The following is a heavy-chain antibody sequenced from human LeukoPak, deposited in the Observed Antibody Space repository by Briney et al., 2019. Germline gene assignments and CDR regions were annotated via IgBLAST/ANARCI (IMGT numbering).Heavy chain of an antibody. CDR2: ISSRGSTI. J-gene: IGHJ4*02. Sequence: GGSLKLSCAASGFTFSSYEMNWVRQAPGKGLEWVSYISSRGSTIYYADSVKGRFTISRHNANNSLYLQMNSLRAEDTAVYYCARLNSGSYYHPFDYWGQGTLVTVSS. CDR3: ARLNSGSYYHPFDY. D-gene: IGHD1-26*01. CDR1: GFTFSSYE. V-gene: IGHV3-48*03.